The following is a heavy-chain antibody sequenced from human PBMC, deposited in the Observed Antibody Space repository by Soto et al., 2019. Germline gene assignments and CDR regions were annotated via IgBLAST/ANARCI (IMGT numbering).Heavy chain of an antibody. V-gene: IGHV4-59*01. CDR1: GDSITTYY. Sequence: PSETLSLTCSVSGDSITTYYWNWIRQPPGNGLEWIGYFSYSGGTNYNPSLKSRITISADTSKNQIFLKLNSVTAADTAVYYCARDGKVSGSATHWFDPWGQGTLVTASS. CDR3: ARDGKVSGSATHWFDP. D-gene: IGHD1-26*01. CDR2: FSYSGGT. J-gene: IGHJ5*02.